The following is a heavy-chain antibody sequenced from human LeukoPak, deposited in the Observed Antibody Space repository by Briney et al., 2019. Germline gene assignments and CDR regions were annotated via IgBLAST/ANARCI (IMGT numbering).Heavy chain of an antibody. CDR3: ARANYDTIGGSDV. D-gene: IGHD3-9*01. CDR2: ISAYNGNT. V-gene: IGHV1-18*01. Sequence: ASVKVSCKASGYTFTSYGISWVRQAPGQGLEWMGWISAYNGNTNYAQKLQGRVTMTTDTSTSTVYMELRSLRSDDTAVYYCARANYDTIGGSDVWGQGTLVTVSS. J-gene: IGHJ4*02. CDR1: GYTFTSYG.